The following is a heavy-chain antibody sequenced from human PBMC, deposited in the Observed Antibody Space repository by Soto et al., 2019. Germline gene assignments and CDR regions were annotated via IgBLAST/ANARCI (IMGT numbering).Heavy chain of an antibody. D-gene: IGHD5-12*01. J-gene: IGHJ4*02. CDR2: IIPTIGTT. CDR3: ARDPGRGYDPGDY. Sequence: QVQLVQSGAEVKKPGSSVKVSCKASGDTFTIFAISWVRQAPGQGLEWMGGIIPTIGTTNYAQRFQDRITITGDESTVTAYTEMNSMKSEDTAVYYCARDPGRGYDPGDYRGEGTVVTVSS. V-gene: IGHV1-69*12. CDR1: GDTFTIFA.